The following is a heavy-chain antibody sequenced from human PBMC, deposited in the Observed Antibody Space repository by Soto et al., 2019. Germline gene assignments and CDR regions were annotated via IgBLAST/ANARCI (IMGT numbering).Heavy chain of an antibody. CDR1: GYTFTSYD. CDR3: ARGRFSLKAAEYYDILTGTQRRHYGMDV. D-gene: IGHD3-9*01. Sequence: ASVKVSCKASGYTFTSYDINWVRQATGQGLEWMGWMNPNSGNTGYAQKFQGRVTMTRNTSISTAYRELSSLRSEDTAVYYCARGRFSLKAAEYYDILTGTQRRHYGMDVWGQGTTVTVSS. J-gene: IGHJ6*02. CDR2: MNPNSGNT. V-gene: IGHV1-8*01.